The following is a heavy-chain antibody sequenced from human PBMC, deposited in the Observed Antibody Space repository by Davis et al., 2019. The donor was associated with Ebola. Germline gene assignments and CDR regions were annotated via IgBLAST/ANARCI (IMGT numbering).Heavy chain of an antibody. CDR3: AKGADAAMVLYFDY. D-gene: IGHD5-18*01. CDR1: GFTFSDYY. J-gene: IGHJ4*02. Sequence: GESLKISCAASGFTFSDYYMSWIRQAPGKGLEWVSYISSSSSYTNYADSVKGRFTISRDNAKNSLYLQMSSLRVEDTAVYYCAKGADAAMVLYFDYWGQGALVTVSS. V-gene: IGHV3-11*05. CDR2: ISSSSSYT.